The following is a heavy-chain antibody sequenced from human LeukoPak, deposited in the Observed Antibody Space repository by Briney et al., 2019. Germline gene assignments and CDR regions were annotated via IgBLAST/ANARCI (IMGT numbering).Heavy chain of an antibody. V-gene: IGHV4-59*01. CDR1: GGSISYYY. Sequence: SETLSLTCIVSGGSISYYYWSWIRQSPGKGREWIGYIYYSVTTNYTPSLKSRVTISVDTSKNQFSLQLRSVTAADTAVYYCAREDPQTTVPEGMDVWGQGTTVAVSS. J-gene: IGHJ6*02. CDR2: IYYSVTT. CDR3: AREDPQTTVPEGMDV. D-gene: IGHD4-17*01.